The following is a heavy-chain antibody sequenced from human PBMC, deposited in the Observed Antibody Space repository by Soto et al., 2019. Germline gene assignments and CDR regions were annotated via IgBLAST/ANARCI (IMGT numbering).Heavy chain of an antibody. V-gene: IGHV3-30-3*01. J-gene: IGHJ4*02. CDR1: GFTFSSSA. D-gene: IGHD6-13*01. CDR2: ISYDGNIK. CDR3: ARDLRFRAAAGTLGY. Sequence: GGSLRLSCAASGFTFSSSAMHWVRQAPGKGLEWVAVISYDGNIKYYAGSVKGRFTISRDNSKNTLYLQMNSLRSDDTAVYYCARDLRFRAAAGTLGYWGQGTLVTVSS.